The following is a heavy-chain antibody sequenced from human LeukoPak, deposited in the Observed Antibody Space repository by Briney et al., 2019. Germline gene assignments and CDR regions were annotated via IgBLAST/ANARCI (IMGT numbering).Heavy chain of an antibody. J-gene: IGHJ5*02. V-gene: IGHV3-23*01. CDR3: AKDRFGSSSWYDH. Sequence: PGGSLRLSCAASGFTFSSYSMNWVRQAPGKGLEWVSAISGSGGSTYYADSVKGRFTISRDNAKNSLYLQMNSLRAEDTALYYCAKDRFGSSSWYDHWGQGTLVTVSS. CDR2: ISGSGGST. D-gene: IGHD6-13*01. CDR1: GFTFSSYS.